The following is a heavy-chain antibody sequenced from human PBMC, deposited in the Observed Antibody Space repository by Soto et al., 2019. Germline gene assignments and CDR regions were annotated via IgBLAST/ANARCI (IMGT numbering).Heavy chain of an antibody. CDR2: IYYSGST. CDR1: GGSISSGCYY. Sequence: SETLSLTCTVSGGSISSGCYYWSWIRQHPGKGLEWIGYIYYSGSTYYNPSLKSRVAISVDTSKNQFSLKLSSVTAADTAVYYCARITSYYGSGIDYWGQGTLVTVSS. V-gene: IGHV4-31*03. CDR3: ARITSYYGSGIDY. J-gene: IGHJ4*02. D-gene: IGHD3-10*01.